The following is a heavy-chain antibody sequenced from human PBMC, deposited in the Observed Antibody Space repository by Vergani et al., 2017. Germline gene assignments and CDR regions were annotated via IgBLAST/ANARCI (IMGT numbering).Heavy chain of an antibody. D-gene: IGHD2-8*01. Sequence: EVQLVESGGGLVKPEGSLRLSCAASGFTFSSYSMNWVRQAPGKGLEWVSSISSSSSYIYYADSVKGRFTISRDNAKNSLYLQMNSLRAEDTAVYYCARPMTKWYYFDYWGQGTLVTVSS. CDR2: ISSSSSYI. CDR1: GFTFSSYS. J-gene: IGHJ4*02. CDR3: ARPMTKWYYFDY. V-gene: IGHV3-21*01.